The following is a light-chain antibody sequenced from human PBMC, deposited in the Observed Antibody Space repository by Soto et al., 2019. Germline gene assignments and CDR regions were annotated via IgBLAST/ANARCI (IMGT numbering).Light chain of an antibody. J-gene: IGLJ2*01. CDR1: SSDVGGYNY. CDR3: SSYAGSNNFEV. CDR2: EVS. V-gene: IGLV2-8*01. Sequence: QSALTQPPSASGSPGQSVTISCTGTSSDVGGYNYVSWYQQHPGKAPKLMIYEVSKRPSGVPDRFSGSKSGNTASLTVSGLQAEDEADYYCSSYAGSNNFEVFGGGTKGTVL.